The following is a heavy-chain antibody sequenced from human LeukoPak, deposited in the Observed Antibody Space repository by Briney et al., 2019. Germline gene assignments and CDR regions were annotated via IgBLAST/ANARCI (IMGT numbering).Heavy chain of an antibody. CDR3: ARVRWLVRAFDI. Sequence: SGGSLRLSCAASGFTFSSYWMSWVRQAPGKGLEWVANIKQDGSEKYYVDSVKGRFTISRDNSKNTLYLQMNSLRAEDTAVYYCARVRWLVRAFDIWGQGTMVTVSS. CDR2: IKQDGSEK. V-gene: IGHV3-7*03. J-gene: IGHJ3*02. D-gene: IGHD6-19*01. CDR1: GFTFSSYW.